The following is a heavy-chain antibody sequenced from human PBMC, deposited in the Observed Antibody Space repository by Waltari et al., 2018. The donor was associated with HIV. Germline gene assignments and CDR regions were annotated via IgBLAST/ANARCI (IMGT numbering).Heavy chain of an antibody. CDR2: ISSSSSTI. Sequence: EVQLVESGGGLVQPGGSLRLSCAASGFTFSSYSMNWVRQAPGKGLEWVSYISSSSSTIYYADSVKGRFTISRDNAKNSLYLQMNSLRAEDTAVYYCARDLREGIPWFDPWGQGTLVTVSS. CDR1: GFTFSSYS. CDR3: ARDLREGIPWFDP. J-gene: IGHJ5*02. V-gene: IGHV3-48*01.